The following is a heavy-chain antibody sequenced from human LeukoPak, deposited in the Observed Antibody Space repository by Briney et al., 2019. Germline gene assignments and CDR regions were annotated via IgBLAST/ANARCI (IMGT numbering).Heavy chain of an antibody. D-gene: IGHD3-22*01. Sequence: SETLSLTCTVSGGSISSSSYYWGWIRQPPGKGLEWIGSIYYSGSTYYNPSLKTRVTISVDTSKKQFSLKLTSVTAADTAVYYCARERHYYDSSDYETGVHAFDIWGRGTMVTVSS. CDR1: GGSISSSSYY. CDR3: ARERHYYDSSDYETGVHAFDI. V-gene: IGHV4-39*07. J-gene: IGHJ3*02. CDR2: IYYSGST.